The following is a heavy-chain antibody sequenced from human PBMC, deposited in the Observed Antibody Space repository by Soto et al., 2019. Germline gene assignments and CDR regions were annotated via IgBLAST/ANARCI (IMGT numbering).Heavy chain of an antibody. CDR3: ARDRGVAPPVAGNTHYYYYMDV. V-gene: IGHV1-18*01. CDR1: GYSFTNYG. J-gene: IGHJ6*03. Sequence: QDQLVQSGVEVKKPGASVKVSCKASGYSFTNYGITWVRQAPGQGFEWMGWIRAYNGNTHYAQKFQGRVTMTTDASTSTAYLELRSLRSDDTAVYYCARDRGVAPPVAGNTHYYYYMDVWGKGTTVTVSS. CDR2: IRAYNGNT. D-gene: IGHD6-19*01.